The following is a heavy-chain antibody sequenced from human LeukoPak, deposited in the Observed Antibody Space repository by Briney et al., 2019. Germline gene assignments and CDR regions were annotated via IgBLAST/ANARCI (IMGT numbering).Heavy chain of an antibody. J-gene: IGHJ2*01. CDR1: GFTFSSYD. CDR3: ARAAYDYGDYGHWYFDL. D-gene: IGHD4-17*01. Sequence: GGSLRLSCAASGFTFSSYDMHWVRQATGKGLEWVSAIGTAGDTYYPGSVKGRFTISRENAKNSLYLQINSLRAGDTAVYYCARAAYDYGDYGHWYFDLWGRGTLVTVSS. CDR2: IGTAGDT. V-gene: IGHV3-13*04.